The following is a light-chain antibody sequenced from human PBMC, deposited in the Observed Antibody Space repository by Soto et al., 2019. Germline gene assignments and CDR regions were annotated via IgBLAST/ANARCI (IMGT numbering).Light chain of an antibody. V-gene: IGKV3-20*01. CDR1: QTFTSGF. J-gene: IGKJ1*01. Sequence: EIVLTQSPGTLSLSPGERATLSCRASQTFTSGFLAWYQQKPGQAPRLLIDGASSRATGIPDRFSGSGSGTDFTLTISRLEPEDFAVYYCQQYDSSPRTFGQGTKVEIK. CDR2: GAS. CDR3: QQYDSSPRT.